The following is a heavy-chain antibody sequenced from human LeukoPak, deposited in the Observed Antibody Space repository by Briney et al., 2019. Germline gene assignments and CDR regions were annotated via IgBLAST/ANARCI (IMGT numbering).Heavy chain of an antibody. Sequence: GGSLRLSCVASGLSVSNNYMSWVRQAPGKGLEWVSVVYSGGGTYYADSVKGRFTISRDISKNTLYLQMNSLRVEDTAVYYCARGVGQDAFGIWGQGTMVTVSS. CDR1: GLSVSNNY. D-gene: IGHD1-26*01. CDR3: ARGVGQDAFGI. V-gene: IGHV3-53*01. J-gene: IGHJ3*02. CDR2: VYSGGGT.